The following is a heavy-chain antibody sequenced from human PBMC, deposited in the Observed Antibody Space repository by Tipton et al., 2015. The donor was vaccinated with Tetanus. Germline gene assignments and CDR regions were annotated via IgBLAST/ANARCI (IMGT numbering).Heavy chain of an antibody. CDR2: IAPIFGTT. J-gene: IGHJ6*02. D-gene: IGHD2-21*01. Sequence: QSGAEVKKPGSSVKVSCKASGGTFSNYALSWVRQAPGQGLEWVGGIAPIFGTTNSAPKFQGRVTITADESTSTAYMELSSLRSEDTAVYYCARERIEAFYYHGLDVWGPGTTVTVSS. CDR1: GGTFSNYA. CDR3: ARERIEAFYYHGLDV. V-gene: IGHV1-69*01.